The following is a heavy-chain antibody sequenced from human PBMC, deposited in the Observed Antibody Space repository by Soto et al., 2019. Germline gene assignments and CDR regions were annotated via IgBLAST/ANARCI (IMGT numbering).Heavy chain of an antibody. CDR1: GFTFSSYA. CDR3: ATLWGISTYSSSSDWFDP. Sequence: GGSLRLSCAASGFTFSSYAMSWVRQAPGKGLEWVSAISGSGGSTYYADSVKGRFTISRDSSKNTLYLQMNSLRAEDTAVYYCATLWGISTYSSSSDWFDPWGQGTLVTVSS. CDR2: ISGSGGST. V-gene: IGHV3-23*01. J-gene: IGHJ5*02. D-gene: IGHD6-6*01.